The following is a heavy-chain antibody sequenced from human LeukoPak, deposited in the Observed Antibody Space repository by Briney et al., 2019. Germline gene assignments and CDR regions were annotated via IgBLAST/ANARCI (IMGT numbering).Heavy chain of an antibody. J-gene: IGHJ4*02. CDR1: GYSISSGNY. V-gene: IGHV4-38-2*02. CDR3: ARGRSNWNYRPYDY. CDR2: INHSGST. D-gene: IGHD1-7*01. Sequence: SETLSLTCTVSGYSISSGNYWGWIRQPPGKGLEWIGEINHSGSTNYNPSLKSRVTISVDTSKNQFSLKLSSVTAADTAVYYCARGRSNWNYRPYDYWGQGTLVTVSS.